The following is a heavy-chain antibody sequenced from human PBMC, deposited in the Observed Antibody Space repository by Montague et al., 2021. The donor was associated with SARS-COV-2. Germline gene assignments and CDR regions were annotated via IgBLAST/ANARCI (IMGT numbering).Heavy chain of an antibody. Sequence: PALVTPTQTLTLTCTFSGFSLSTNGMCVSWIRQPPGKALEWLARIDWDDDKYYSTSLKARLTISKDTSKNQVVLTMTNMDPVDTATYYCVRLRPGGSISGDMYYFDYWGLGTLVTVSS. CDR1: GFSLSTNGMC. V-gene: IGHV2-70*11. CDR3: VRLRPGGSISGDMYYFDY. D-gene: IGHD1-20*01. J-gene: IGHJ4*02. CDR2: IDWDDDK.